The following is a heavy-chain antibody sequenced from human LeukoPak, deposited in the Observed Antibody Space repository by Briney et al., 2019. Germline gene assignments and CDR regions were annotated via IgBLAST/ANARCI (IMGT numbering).Heavy chain of an antibody. CDR1: GYTFTGYY. D-gene: IGHD6-13*01. CDR3: ARGAAGHWFYYYMDV. V-gene: IGHV1-2*02. Sequence: ASVTVSCKASGYTFTGYYMHWVRQAPGQGLAWMGWINPNSGGTNYAQKFQGRVTMTTDTSISTAYMELSRLRSDDTAVHYCARGAAGHWFYYYMDVWGKGTTVTVSS. J-gene: IGHJ6*03. CDR2: INPNSGGT.